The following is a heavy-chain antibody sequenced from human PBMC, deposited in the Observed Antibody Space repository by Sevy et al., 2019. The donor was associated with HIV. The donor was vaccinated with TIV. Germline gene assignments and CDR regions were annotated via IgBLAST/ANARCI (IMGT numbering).Heavy chain of an antibody. CDR2: ISSSSDTI. CDR3: AVVRGGSGGYFGY. J-gene: IGHJ4*02. Sequence: GGSLRLSCAASGFTFSSYSMTWVRQAPGRGLEWVSYISSSSDTIYYADSVKGRFTISRNNAKNSVSLQMNSLRAEDTAVYYCAVVRGGSGGYFGYWGQGTLVTVSS. D-gene: IGHD2-15*01. CDR1: GFTFSSYS. V-gene: IGHV3-48*01.